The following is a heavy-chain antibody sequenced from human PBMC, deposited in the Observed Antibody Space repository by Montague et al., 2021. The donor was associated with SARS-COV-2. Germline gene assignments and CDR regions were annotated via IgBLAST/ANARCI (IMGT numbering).Heavy chain of an antibody. Sequence: SETLSLTCAVYGGSFGGDHWSWIRQPPGKGLEWIGDIKQSGSTNXNPSLKSRVTISVDTSKNQFSLKLTSVTAADTAVYFCARGHLSVSMIVVVFTSASYYFDYWGRGAQVTVSS. V-gene: IGHV4-34*01. D-gene: IGHD3-22*01. CDR3: ARGHLSVSMIVVVFTSASYYFDY. J-gene: IGHJ4*02. CDR1: GGSFGGDH. CDR2: IKQSGST.